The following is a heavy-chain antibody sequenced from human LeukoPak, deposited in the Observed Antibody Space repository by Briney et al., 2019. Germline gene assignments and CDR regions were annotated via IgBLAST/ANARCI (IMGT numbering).Heavy chain of an antibody. CDR1: GYTFTNYH. CDR2: INPNNGDS. Sequence: GAPVKLSCKASGYTFTNYHINWVRQATGQGLEWMGWINPNNGDSGFAQKFQGRVTITRDTAMTTAYMELSSLTSEDTAIYFCARTTSFTASGYDYWGQGTLVTVSS. D-gene: IGHD6-25*01. V-gene: IGHV1-8*03. J-gene: IGHJ4*02. CDR3: ARTTSFTASGYDY.